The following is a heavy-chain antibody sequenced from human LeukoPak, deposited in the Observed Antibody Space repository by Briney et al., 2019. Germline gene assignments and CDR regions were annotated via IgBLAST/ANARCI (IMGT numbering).Heavy chain of an antibody. D-gene: IGHD2-8*01. CDR2: IYYSGST. CDR3: GTNPKDIVLMVYFDY. J-gene: IGHJ4*02. Sequence: SETLSLTCTVSGGSISSSSYYWGWIRQPPGKGLEWIGSIYYSGSTYYNPSLKSRVTISVDTSKNQFSLKLSSVTAADTAVYYCGTNPKDIVLMVYFDYWGQGTLVTVSS. V-gene: IGHV4-39*01. CDR1: GGSISSSSYY.